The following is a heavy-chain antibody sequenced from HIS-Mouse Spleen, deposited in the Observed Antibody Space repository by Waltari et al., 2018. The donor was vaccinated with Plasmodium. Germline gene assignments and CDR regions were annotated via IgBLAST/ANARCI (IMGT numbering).Heavy chain of an antibody. CDR2: INHSGST. V-gene: IGHV4-34*01. J-gene: IGHJ3*02. CDR1: AGSFRCYS. D-gene: IGHD3-16*01. CDR3: ARDPYYDYVGGTFDI. Sequence: QVQLQQWGAGLLKPSETLSLTCAVYAGSFRCYSWSWIRQPPGKGLEWIGEINHSGSTNYNPSLKSRVTISVDTSKNQFSLKLSSVTAADTAVYYCARDPYYDYVGGTFDIWGQGTMVTVSS.